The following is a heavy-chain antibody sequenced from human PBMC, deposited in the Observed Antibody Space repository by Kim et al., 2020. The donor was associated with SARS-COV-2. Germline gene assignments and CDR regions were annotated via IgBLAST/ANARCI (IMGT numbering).Heavy chain of an antibody. D-gene: IGHD4-17*01. CDR3: ARDLEMTTVTYFDY. J-gene: IGHJ4*02. V-gene: IGHV3-20*04. Sequence: GGSLRLSCAASGFTFDDYGMSWVRQAPGKGLEWVSGINWNGGSTGYADSVKGRFTISRDNAKNSLYLQRNSLRAEDTALYYCARDLEMTTVTYFDYWGQGTLVTVSS. CDR1: GFTFDDYG. CDR2: INWNGGST.